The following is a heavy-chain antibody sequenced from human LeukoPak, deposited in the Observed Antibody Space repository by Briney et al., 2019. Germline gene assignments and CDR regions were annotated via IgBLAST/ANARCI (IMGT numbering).Heavy chain of an antibody. CDR1: GFTFSSYG. Sequence: GGSLRLSCAASGFTFSSYGMHWVRQAPGKGLEWVSSISSSSSYIYYADSVKGRFTISRDNAKNSLYLQMNSLRAEDTAVYYCARWSSSIAISGYDYWGQGTLVTVSS. V-gene: IGHV3-21*01. J-gene: IGHJ4*02. CDR3: ARWSSSIAISGYDY. D-gene: IGHD2/OR15-2a*01. CDR2: ISSSSSYI.